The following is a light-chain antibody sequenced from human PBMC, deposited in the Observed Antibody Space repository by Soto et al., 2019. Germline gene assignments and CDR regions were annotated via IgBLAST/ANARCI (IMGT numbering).Light chain of an antibody. CDR1: QSISSY. V-gene: IGKV1-39*01. CDR2: AAS. Sequence: DIQMTQSPSSLSASVGDRVTITCRASQSISSYLNWYQQKPGKAPRLLIYAASSLQSGVPSRFSGSGSGRDFTLTISSLQPEDVATYYCHHSYITSMYTFGRGTKVDIK. J-gene: IGKJ2*01. CDR3: HHSYITSMYT.